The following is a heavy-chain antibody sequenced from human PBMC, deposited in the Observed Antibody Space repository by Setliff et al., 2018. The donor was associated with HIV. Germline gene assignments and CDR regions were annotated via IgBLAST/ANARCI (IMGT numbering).Heavy chain of an antibody. V-gene: IGHV4-4*09. CDR2: TSSSGTT. Sequence: PSETLSLTCVVSDDSFSNYDWTWIRQSPGKALEWIGYTSSSGTTNYNPSLRSRVTISMETSNTRFSLWLRSATAADTATYFCARLGRAIDGVCSSLRLDFWGQGMLVTVSS. D-gene: IGHD2-8*01. CDR1: DDSFSNYD. J-gene: IGHJ4*02. CDR3: ARLGRAIDGVCSSLRLDF.